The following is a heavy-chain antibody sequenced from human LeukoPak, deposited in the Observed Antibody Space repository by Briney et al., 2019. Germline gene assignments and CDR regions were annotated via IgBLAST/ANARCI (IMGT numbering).Heavy chain of an antibody. D-gene: IGHD5-12*01. J-gene: IGHJ2*01. CDR2: MSSSGDSI. V-gene: IGHV3-21*01. CDR1: GFTFSTYT. Sequence: PGGSLRLSCAASGFTFSTYTINWVRQAPGKGLQWVSSMSSSGDSIYLADSVKGRFSISRDSANNSLYLQMNSLGAEDTAVYYCAASGYDLDWYFDLWGRGTLVTVPS. CDR3: AASGYDLDWYFDL.